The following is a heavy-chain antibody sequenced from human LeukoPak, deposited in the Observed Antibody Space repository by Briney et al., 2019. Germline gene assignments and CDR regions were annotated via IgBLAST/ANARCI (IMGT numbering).Heavy chain of an antibody. J-gene: IGHJ4*02. V-gene: IGHV4-59*01. Sequence: SETLSLTCIVSDDSINTDYLSWIRQPPGKGLELIGNIHYSGSTDYNPSLKSRVTISVDTSKNQFSLKVTSVTAADTAVYYCARGRRLEDYWGQGTLVTVFS. CDR1: DDSINTDY. D-gene: IGHD4-11*01. CDR3: ARGRRLEDY. CDR2: IHYSGST.